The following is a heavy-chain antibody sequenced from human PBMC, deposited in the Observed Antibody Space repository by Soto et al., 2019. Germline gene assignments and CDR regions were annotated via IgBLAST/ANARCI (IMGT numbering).Heavy chain of an antibody. Sequence: PGGSLRLSCAASGFTFSSYAMHWVRQAPGKGLEWVAVISYDGSNKYYADSVKGRFTISRDNSKNTLYLQMNSLRAEDTAVYYCATGLANYNWNSYYYYGMDVWGQGTTVTVSS. J-gene: IGHJ6*02. V-gene: IGHV3-30-3*01. D-gene: IGHD1-20*01. CDR1: GFTFSSYA. CDR2: ISYDGSNK. CDR3: ATGLANYNWNSYYYYGMDV.